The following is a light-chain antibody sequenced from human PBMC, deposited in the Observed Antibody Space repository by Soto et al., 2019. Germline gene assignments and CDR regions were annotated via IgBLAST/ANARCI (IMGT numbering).Light chain of an antibody. CDR2: SHS. CDR3: QSYDSSLSGYV. CDR1: SSNVGAGYD. V-gene: IGLV1-40*01. J-gene: IGLJ1*01. Sequence: QSVLTQPPSVSGAPGQRVTISCTGSSSNVGAGYDVHWYQQSPGTAPKLLIYSHSNRPSGVPDRFSGFKSGTSASLAITGLQAEDEADYYCQSYDSSLSGYVFGPGTKLTVL.